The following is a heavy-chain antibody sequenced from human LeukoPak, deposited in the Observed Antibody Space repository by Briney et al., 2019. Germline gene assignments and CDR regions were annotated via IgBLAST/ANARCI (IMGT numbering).Heavy chain of an antibody. CDR2: IYYSGST. J-gene: IGHJ4*02. Sequence: PSETLSLTCTVSGGSISSYYWSWIRQPPGKGLEWIGYIYYSGSTNYNPSLKSRVTISVDTSKNQFSLKLSSVTAADTAVYYCARAWELGYWGQGTLVTVSS. CDR1: GGSISSYY. D-gene: IGHD3-10*01. CDR3: ARAWELGY. V-gene: IGHV4-59*01.